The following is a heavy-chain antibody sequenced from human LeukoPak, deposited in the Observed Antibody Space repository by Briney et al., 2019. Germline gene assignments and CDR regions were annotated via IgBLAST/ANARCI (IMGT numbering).Heavy chain of an antibody. D-gene: IGHD3-10*01. CDR2: IYYSGST. CDR1: GGSVSSGSYY. J-gene: IGHJ1*01. V-gene: IGHV4-61*01. Sequence: SETLSLTCTVSGGSVSSGSYYWSWIRQPPGKGLEWIGYIYYSGSTNYNPSLKSRVTISVDTSKNQFSLKLSSVTAADTAVYYCARSIWFRDPRGYFQHWGQGTLDTVSS. CDR3: ARSIWFRDPRGYFQH.